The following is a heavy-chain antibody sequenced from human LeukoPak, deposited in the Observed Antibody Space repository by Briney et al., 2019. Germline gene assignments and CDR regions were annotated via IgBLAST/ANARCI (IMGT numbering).Heavy chain of an antibody. J-gene: IGHJ3*02. CDR2: IYYSGST. CDR1: GGSISSYY. Sequence: SETLSLTCTVSGGSISSYYWSWIRQPPGKGLEWIGYIYYSGSTNYNPSLKSRVTISVDTPKNQFSLKLSSVTAADTAVYYCARHAAVVTLNDAFDIWGQGTMVTVSP. V-gene: IGHV4-59*01. D-gene: IGHD4-23*01. CDR3: ARHAAVVTLNDAFDI.